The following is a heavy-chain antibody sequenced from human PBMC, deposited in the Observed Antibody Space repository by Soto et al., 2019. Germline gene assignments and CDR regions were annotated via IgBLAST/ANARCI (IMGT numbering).Heavy chain of an antibody. V-gene: IGHV3-30-3*01. CDR1: GFTFSSYA. CDR2: ISYDGSNK. CDR3: ARDVSDYYYYYGMDV. J-gene: IGHJ6*02. Sequence: QVQLVESGGGVVQPGRSLRLSCAASGFTFSSYAMHWVRQAPGKGLEWVAVISYDGSNKYYADSVKGRFTISRDNSKNTLYLQMNSLRAEDRAVYYCARDVSDYYYYYGMDVWGQGTTVTVSS.